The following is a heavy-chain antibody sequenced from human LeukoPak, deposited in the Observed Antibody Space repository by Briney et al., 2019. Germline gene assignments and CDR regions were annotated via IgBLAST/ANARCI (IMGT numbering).Heavy chain of an antibody. D-gene: IGHD6-13*01. V-gene: IGHV4-34*01. CDR1: GGSFSGYY. CDR2: INHSGST. J-gene: IGHJ6*03. Sequence: PSETLSLTCAVYGGSFSGYYWSWIRQPPGKGLEWIGEINHSGSTNYNPSLKSRVTISVDTSKNQFSLKLSSVTAADTAVYYCARLGIAAAGTYYYYMDVWGKGTTVTVSS. CDR3: ARLGIAAAGTYYYYMDV.